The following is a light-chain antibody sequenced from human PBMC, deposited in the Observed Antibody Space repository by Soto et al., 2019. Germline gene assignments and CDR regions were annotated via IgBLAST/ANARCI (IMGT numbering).Light chain of an antibody. CDR3: QQYNKWPLT. J-gene: IGKJ1*01. V-gene: IGKV3D-15*01. CDR1: QSVSSS. Sequence: THSPCTLSLSSGERATLSCRASQSVSSSLAWYQQKPGQAPRLLLYGASSRATGIPDRFIGSGSGTEFTLTISSLQSEDFAVYSCQQYNKWPLTFGQGTKVDIK. CDR2: GAS.